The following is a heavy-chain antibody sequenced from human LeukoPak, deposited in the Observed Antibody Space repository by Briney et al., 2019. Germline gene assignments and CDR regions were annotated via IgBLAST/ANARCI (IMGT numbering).Heavy chain of an antibody. Sequence: TGGSLRLSCAASRVTFSSYAMHWVRQAPGKGRHWVAAISYEGTNKYYADSVKGGFTISRDNSKNTLYLQMNSLRADDTAVFYCARGHPRPRVIAVAGNFDSWGQGTLVTVSS. CDR1: RVTFSSYA. J-gene: IGHJ4*02. CDR3: ARGHPRPRVIAVAGNFDS. V-gene: IGHV3-30-3*01. D-gene: IGHD6-19*01. CDR2: ISYEGTNK.